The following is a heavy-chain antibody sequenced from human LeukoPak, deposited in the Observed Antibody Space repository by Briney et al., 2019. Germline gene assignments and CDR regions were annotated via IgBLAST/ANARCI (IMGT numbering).Heavy chain of an antibody. CDR2: IYYSGST. CDR3: ARSLQYGNNNYYYYGMDV. V-gene: IGHV4-59*01. J-gene: IGHJ6*02. D-gene: IGHD2/OR15-2a*01. CDR1: GGSIRSYY. Sequence: PSETLSLTCTVSGGSIRSYYWSWVRQPPGKGLEWIGYIYYSGSTNYNPSLKGRVTISEDTSKNQFSLKLNSVTAADTAVYYCARSLQYGNNNYYYYGMDVWGQGTTVTVSS.